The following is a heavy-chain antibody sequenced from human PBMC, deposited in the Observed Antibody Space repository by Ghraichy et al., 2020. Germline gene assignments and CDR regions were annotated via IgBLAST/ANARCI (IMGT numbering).Heavy chain of an antibody. V-gene: IGHV3-48*01. J-gene: IGHJ4*02. CDR2: IGLTNSTI. D-gene: IGHD6-13*01. Sequence: GGSLRLSCAASGFTFSSYTMNWVRQAPGKGLEWISYIGLTNSTIYYADSVKGRFTISRDNAKNSLYLQINSLRAEDTALYYCARENAAAWGYFDYWGQGTVVTVSS. CDR3: ARENAAAWGYFDY. CDR1: GFTFSSYT.